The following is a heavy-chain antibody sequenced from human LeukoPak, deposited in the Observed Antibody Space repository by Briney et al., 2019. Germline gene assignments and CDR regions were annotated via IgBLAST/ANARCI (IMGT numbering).Heavy chain of an antibody. D-gene: IGHD3-10*01. CDR1: GGSISTYY. Sequence: SETLSLTCTVSGGSISTYYWSWIRQPPGKGLEWIGYIYYSGSTNYNPSLKSRVTISVDTSKNQFSLKLSPVTAADTAVYSCARSSGSYYRSWFDPWGQGTLVTVSS. J-gene: IGHJ5*02. CDR2: IYYSGST. CDR3: ARSSGSYYRSWFDP. V-gene: IGHV4-59*01.